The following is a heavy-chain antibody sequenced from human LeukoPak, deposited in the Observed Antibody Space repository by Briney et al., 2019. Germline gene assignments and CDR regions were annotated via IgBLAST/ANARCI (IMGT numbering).Heavy chain of an antibody. Sequence: PSETLSLTCTVSGGSTSSGSYYWGWIRQPPGKGPEWIGSIYYSGSTYYNPSLKSRVTISVDTSKNQFSLKLSSVTTADTAVYYCARQLGYCSSTSCYADKVDYWGQGTLVTVSS. V-gene: IGHV4-39*01. D-gene: IGHD2-2*01. CDR1: GGSTSSGSYY. CDR2: IYYSGST. J-gene: IGHJ4*02. CDR3: ARQLGYCSSTSCYADKVDY.